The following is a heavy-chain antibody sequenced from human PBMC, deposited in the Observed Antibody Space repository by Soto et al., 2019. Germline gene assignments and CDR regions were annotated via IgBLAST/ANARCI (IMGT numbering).Heavy chain of an antibody. V-gene: IGHV6-1*01. Sequence: SQTLSLTCAISGDSVSSSSVTWNWIRQSPSRSLEWLGRTYYRSKWYNDYAESVKSRITINPDTSKNQFSLHLNSVTPEDTAVYYCVRLIGNSWLDFWGQGTLVTVSS. CDR2: TYYRSKWYN. CDR3: VRLIGNSWLDF. D-gene: IGHD1-26*01. J-gene: IGHJ5*01. CDR1: GDSVSSSSVT.